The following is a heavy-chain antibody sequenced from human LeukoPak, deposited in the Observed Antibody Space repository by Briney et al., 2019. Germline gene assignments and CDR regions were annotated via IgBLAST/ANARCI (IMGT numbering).Heavy chain of an antibody. D-gene: IGHD7-27*01. CDR1: GFTFSSYW. Sequence: PGGSLRLSCAASGFTFSSYWMHWVRQAPGKGLEWVGFIRSKAFGETAEYAASVKGRFTISRDDSKSIAYLQMNSLKTEDTAVYYCTRDRGSSTLGDYWGQGTLVTVSS. V-gene: IGHV3-49*04. J-gene: IGHJ4*02. CDR3: TRDRGSSTLGDY. CDR2: IRSKAFGETA.